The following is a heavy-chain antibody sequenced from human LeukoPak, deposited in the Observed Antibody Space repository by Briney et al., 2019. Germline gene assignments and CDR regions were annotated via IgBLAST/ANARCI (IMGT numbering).Heavy chain of an antibody. D-gene: IGHD1-26*01. CDR3: ARATRGGVGASSY. CDR1: GFIFSDYY. CDR2: TNSSGSIT. V-gene: IGHV3-11*01. Sequence: PGGSLRLSCRASGFIFSDYYLSWIRQTPGKGLEWLSYTNSSGSITDYADSVKGRFTISRDNAKNSVYLQMTSLRTEDTAVYYCARATRGGVGASSYWGQGTLVTVST. J-gene: IGHJ4*02.